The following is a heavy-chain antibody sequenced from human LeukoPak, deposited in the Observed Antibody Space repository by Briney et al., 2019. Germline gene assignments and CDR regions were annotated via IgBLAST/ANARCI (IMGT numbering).Heavy chain of an antibody. Sequence: ASVKVSCKASGYTFTSYYMHWVRQAPGQGLEWMGIINPSGGGTSYAQKFQGRVTMTRDTSTSTVYMELSSLRSEDTAVYYCARDPVSGVNMIASGYYFDYWGQGTLVTVSS. D-gene: IGHD3-22*01. J-gene: IGHJ4*02. CDR3: ARDPVSGVNMIASGYYFDY. CDR2: INPSGGGT. V-gene: IGHV1-46*01. CDR1: GYTFTSYY.